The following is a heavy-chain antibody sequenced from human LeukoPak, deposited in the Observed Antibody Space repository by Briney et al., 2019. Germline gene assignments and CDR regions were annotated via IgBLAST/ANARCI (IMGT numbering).Heavy chain of an antibody. CDR2: IIPIFGTA. CDR3: ARSIAAAGTLDY. V-gene: IGHV1-69*13. Sequence: SVKVSCKASGGTFSSYAISWVRQAPGQGLEWMGGIIPIFGTANYAQKFQDRVTITADGSTSTAYMELSSLRSKDTAVYYCARSIAAAGTLDYWGQGTLVTVSS. CDR1: GGTFSSYA. D-gene: IGHD6-13*01. J-gene: IGHJ4*02.